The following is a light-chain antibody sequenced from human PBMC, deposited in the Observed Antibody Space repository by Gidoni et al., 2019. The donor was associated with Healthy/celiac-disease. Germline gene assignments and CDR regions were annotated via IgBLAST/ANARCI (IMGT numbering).Light chain of an antibody. Sequence: DMVLTQSPATLSLSPGERATLSCRASQSVSSYLAWYQQKPGQAPRLLIYYASNRATGVPARFSGSGSGTDFTLTISSLEPEDFAVYYCQQRSNWPITFGQGTRLEIK. CDR1: QSVSSY. J-gene: IGKJ5*01. CDR2: YAS. CDR3: QQRSNWPIT. V-gene: IGKV3-11*01.